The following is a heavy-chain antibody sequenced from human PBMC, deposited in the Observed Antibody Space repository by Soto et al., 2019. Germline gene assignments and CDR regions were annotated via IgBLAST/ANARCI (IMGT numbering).Heavy chain of an antibody. Sequence: ASVKVSCKASGYTFTNYGISWVRQAPGQGLEWKGWISAYDGNTNYAQKLQGRVTMTTDTSTSTAYMELRSLRSDDTAVYYCARDLPVAEAGNWFDPWGQGTLVTVSS. CDR2: ISAYDGNT. V-gene: IGHV1-18*01. CDR3: ARDLPVAEAGNWFDP. D-gene: IGHD6-19*01. CDR1: GYTFTNYG. J-gene: IGHJ5*02.